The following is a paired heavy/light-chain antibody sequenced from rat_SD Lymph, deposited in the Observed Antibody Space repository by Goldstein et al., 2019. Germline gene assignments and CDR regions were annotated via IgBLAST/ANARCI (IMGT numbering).Heavy chain of an antibody. Sequence: QVQLQQSGAELVKPGSSVKISCKASGYTFTSYDMHWIKQQPGNGLEWIGWIYPGNGNTKYNQKFNGKATLTADKSSSTAYMQLSSLTSEDSAVYFCARSSHPRHYYSSCDWFAYWGQGTLVTVSS. D-gene: IGHD1-2*01. CDR2: IYPGNGNT. V-gene: IGHV1-28*01. CDR3: ARSSHPRHYYSSCDWFAY. J-gene: IGHJ3*01. CDR1: GYTFTSYD.
Light chain of an antibody. Sequence: DIVMTQSPFSLAVSEGEMVTINCKSSQSLLSSGNQKNYLAWYQQKPGQSPKLLIYYASTRQSGVPDRFIGSGSGTDFTLTISDVQAEDLADYYCLQHYSYPLTFGSGTKLEIK. CDR1: QSLLSSGNQKNY. CDR2: YAS. CDR3: LQHYSYPLT. V-gene: IGKV8S9*01. J-gene: IGKJ5*01.